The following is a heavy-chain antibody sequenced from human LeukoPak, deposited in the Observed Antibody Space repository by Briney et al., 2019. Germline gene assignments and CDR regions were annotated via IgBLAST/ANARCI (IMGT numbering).Heavy chain of an antibody. CDR3: AKGVRYSSSWYDFDY. CDR2: ISWNSGSI. Sequence: GGSLRLSCAASGFTLDDYAMHWVRQAPGKGLEWVSGISWNSGSIGYADSVKGRFTISRDNAKNSLYLQMNSLRAEDTALYYCAKGVRYSSSWYDFDYWGQGTLVTVSS. D-gene: IGHD6-13*01. J-gene: IGHJ4*02. CDR1: GFTLDDYA. V-gene: IGHV3-9*01.